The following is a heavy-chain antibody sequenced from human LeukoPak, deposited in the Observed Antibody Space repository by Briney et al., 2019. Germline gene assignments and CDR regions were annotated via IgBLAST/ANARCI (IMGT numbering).Heavy chain of an antibody. D-gene: IGHD5-24*01. V-gene: IGHV4-59*01. CDR2: IYYSGTT. Sequence: SETLSLTCTVSGGSINYYYWTWLGQPPGKGLEWIGYIYYSGTTNYNPSLNSRVTISEETSKKQFTLKMSYLTAADTAVYFCARVAVHGYSDYWGQGTLVTVSS. CDR1: GGSINYYY. J-gene: IGHJ4*02. CDR3: ARVAVHGYSDY.